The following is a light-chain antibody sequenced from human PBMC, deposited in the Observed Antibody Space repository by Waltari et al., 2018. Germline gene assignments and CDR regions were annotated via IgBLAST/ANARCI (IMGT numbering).Light chain of an antibody. CDR2: KGN. Sequence: QTVVTQEPSLSVSPGGTVTLTCALSSGSVSTTSYATWYQQTPGQPPRALVYKGNSRSSGVPDRFSGSILGNKAALTITGAQADDESHYFCFCYMGSGIWVSGGGTKLTVL. V-gene: IGLV8-61*01. CDR3: FCYMGSGIWV. J-gene: IGLJ3*02. CDR1: SGSVSTTSY.